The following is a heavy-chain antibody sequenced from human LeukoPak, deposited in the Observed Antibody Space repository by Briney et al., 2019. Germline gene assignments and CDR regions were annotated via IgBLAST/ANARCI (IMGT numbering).Heavy chain of an antibody. V-gene: IGHV1-69*13. CDR3: ARLGVATTVDY. CDR2: IIPIFGTA. J-gene: IGHJ4*02. Sequence: GASVKVSCKASGGTFSSYAISWVRQAPGQGLEWMGGIIPIFGTANYAQKFQGRVTITADESTSAAYMELSSLRSEDTAVYYCARLGVATTVDYWGQGTLVTVSS. CDR1: GGTFSSYA. D-gene: IGHD5-12*01.